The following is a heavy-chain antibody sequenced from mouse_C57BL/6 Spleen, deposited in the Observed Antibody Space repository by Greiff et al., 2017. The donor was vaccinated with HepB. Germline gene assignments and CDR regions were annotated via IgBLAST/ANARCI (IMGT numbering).Heavy chain of an antibody. CDR3: ARWLLHYYAMDY. CDR2: IDPSDSYT. J-gene: IGHJ4*01. V-gene: IGHV1-59*01. Sequence: VQLKQPGAELVRPGTSVKLSCKASGYTFTSYWMHWVKQRPGQGLEWIGVIDPSDSYTNYNQKFKGKATLTVDTSSSTAYMQLSSLTSEDSAVYYCARWLLHYYAMDYWGQGTSVTVSS. CDR1: GYTFTSYW. D-gene: IGHD2-3*01.